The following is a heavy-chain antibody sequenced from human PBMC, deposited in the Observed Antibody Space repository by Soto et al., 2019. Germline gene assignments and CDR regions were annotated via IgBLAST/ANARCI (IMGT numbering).Heavy chain of an antibody. CDR2: IYTSGTT. CDR1: GASISSYY. CDR3: ARDSKPHYDFWSGNNWFDP. V-gene: IGHV4-4*07. Sequence: PSETLSLTCTISGASISSYYWSWIRQPAGEGLEWIGRIYTSGTTTYNPSLESRVTISVDTSKNQFSLKLSSVTAADTAVYYCARDSKPHYDFWSGNNWFDPWGQGTLVTVSS. D-gene: IGHD3-3*01. J-gene: IGHJ5*02.